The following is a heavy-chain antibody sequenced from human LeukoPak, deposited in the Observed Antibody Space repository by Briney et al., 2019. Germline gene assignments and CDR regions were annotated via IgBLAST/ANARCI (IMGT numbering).Heavy chain of an antibody. V-gene: IGHV1-46*01. Sequence: ASVKVSCKASGYTFTSYYMHWVRQAPGQGLEWMGIINPSGGSTSYAQKFQGGVTMTRDTSTSTVYMELSSLRSEDTAVYYCARWGIRQAYDYWGQGTLVTVSS. CDR2: INPSGGST. CDR3: ARWGIRQAYDY. D-gene: IGHD3-16*01. CDR1: GYTFTSYY. J-gene: IGHJ4*02.